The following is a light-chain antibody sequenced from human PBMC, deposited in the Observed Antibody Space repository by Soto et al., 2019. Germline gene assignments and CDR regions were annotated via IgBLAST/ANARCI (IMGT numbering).Light chain of an antibody. CDR2: DVA. CDR1: SSDVGGSNF. J-gene: IGLJ1*01. V-gene: IGLV2-14*03. CDR3: VSYTSSTTYV. Sequence: QSALTQPASVSDSPGQSITISCTGTSSDVGGSNFVSWYQQHPGKPPKLIIYDVANRPSGVSNRFSGSKSGNTASLIISRLQTEDEADYYCVSYTSSTTYVFGTGTKLTDL.